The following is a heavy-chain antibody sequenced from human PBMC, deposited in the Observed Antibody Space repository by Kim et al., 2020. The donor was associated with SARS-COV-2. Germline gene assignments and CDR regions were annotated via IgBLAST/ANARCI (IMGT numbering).Heavy chain of an antibody. V-gene: IGHV3-30*04. Sequence: GGSLRLSCAASGFTFSSYAMHWVRQAPGKGLEWVAVISYDGSNKYYADSVKGRFTISRDNSKNTLYLQMNSLRAEDTAVYYCAREYITMVRGVIGSVAFDIWGQGTMVTVSS. CDR3: AREYITMVRGVIGSVAFDI. CDR2: ISYDGSNK. CDR1: GFTFSSYA. J-gene: IGHJ3*02. D-gene: IGHD3-10*01.